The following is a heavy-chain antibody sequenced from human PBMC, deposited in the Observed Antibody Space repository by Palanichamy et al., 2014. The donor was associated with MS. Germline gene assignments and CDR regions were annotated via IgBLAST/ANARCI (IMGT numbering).Heavy chain of an antibody. CDR3: AKDLDQIDYNWFDP. D-gene: IGHD1/OR15-1a*01. V-gene: IGHV3-30*18. Sequence: QVRTGGGLGRRGPTWRSLRLSCAASGFIFSNYGMHWVRQAPGKGLEWVALITYDGSLQYYADSVKGRFTISRDNSKNTLYLQMNSLSAEDTAVYYCAKDLDQIDYNWFDPWGQGTLVTVSS. J-gene: IGHJ5*02. CDR2: ITYDGSLQ. CDR1: GFIFSNYG.